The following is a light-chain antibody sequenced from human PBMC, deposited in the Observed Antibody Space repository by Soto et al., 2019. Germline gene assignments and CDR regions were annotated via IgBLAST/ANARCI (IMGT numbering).Light chain of an antibody. Sequence: QSALTQPASVSGSPGQSITISCTGTSSDVGSYNLVSWYQQHPGKAPKLMIYEGSKRPSGVSNRFSGSKSGNTASLTISGIQAEDEADYYCCSYAGSSTFAYVFGTGTKDTVL. CDR2: EGS. J-gene: IGLJ1*01. V-gene: IGLV2-23*03. CDR1: SSDVGSYNL. CDR3: CSYAGSSTFAYV.